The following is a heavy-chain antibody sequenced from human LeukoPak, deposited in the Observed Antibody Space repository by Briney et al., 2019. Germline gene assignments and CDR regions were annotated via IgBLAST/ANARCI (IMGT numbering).Heavy chain of an antibody. V-gene: IGHV3-7*01. Sequence: PGGSLRLSCAASGFTFSTYWMSWVRQAPGKGLEWVANIRQDGSAKYYLDSVKGRFIISRDNAKNSLYLQMNSLRAEDTAVYSCTRDRQGPKLYEMHVWGQGTTVTVSS. J-gene: IGHJ6*02. CDR3: TRDRQGPKLYEMHV. CDR1: GFTFSTYW. CDR2: IRQDGSAK. D-gene: IGHD2-2*02.